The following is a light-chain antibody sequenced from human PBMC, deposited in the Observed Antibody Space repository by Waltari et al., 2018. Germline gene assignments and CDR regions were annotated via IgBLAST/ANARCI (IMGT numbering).Light chain of an antibody. CDR3: QQYNNWPPKDT. CDR2: GAS. CDR1: QSVSSN. V-gene: IGKV3-15*01. Sequence: EIVMTQSPATLSVSPGDRATLSCRASQSVSSNLAWYQQKPGQAPRLLIYGASTRATGIPARFSGSGSGTEFTLTISSLQSEDFAVYYCQQYNNWPPKDTFGQGTKLEIK. J-gene: IGKJ2*01.